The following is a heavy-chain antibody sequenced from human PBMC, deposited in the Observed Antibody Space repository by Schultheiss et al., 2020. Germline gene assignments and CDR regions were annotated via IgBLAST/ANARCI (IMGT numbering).Heavy chain of an antibody. CDR1: GFTFSSYS. J-gene: IGHJ6*03. Sequence: GESLKISCAASGFTFSSYSMNWVRQAPGKGLEWVSYISSSSSTIYYADSVKGRFTISRDNAKNSLYLQMNSLRAEDTALYYCAKGIRGVIEGDMDVWGKGTTVTVSS. D-gene: IGHD3-10*01. CDR3: AKGIRGVIEGDMDV. V-gene: IGHV3-48*04. CDR2: ISSSSSTI.